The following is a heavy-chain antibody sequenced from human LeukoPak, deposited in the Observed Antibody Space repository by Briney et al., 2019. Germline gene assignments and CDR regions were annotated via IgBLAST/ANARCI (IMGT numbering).Heavy chain of an antibody. J-gene: IGHJ4*02. D-gene: IGHD2-2*01. V-gene: IGHV4-34*01. CDR3: ASTERCSTTCPLDY. CDR2: INHSGST. CDR1: GGSFRCYY. Sequence: SETLSLTCAVYGGSFRCYYWIWIRQPPGKGLEWIGEINHSGSTNYNPSLKSRVTISLDTSMKKFSLKLNSATAADTAVYYCASTERCSTTCPLDYWGQGTLVTVSS.